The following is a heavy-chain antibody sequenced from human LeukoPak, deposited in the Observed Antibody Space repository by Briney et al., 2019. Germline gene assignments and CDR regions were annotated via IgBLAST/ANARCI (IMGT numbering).Heavy chain of an antibody. J-gene: IGHJ4*02. Sequence: GGSLRLSCAASGFTFRSYAMSWVRQAPGKGLEWVSGVSDSGSSTYYADSVKGRVTISRDNSKNTLYLQMNSLGAEDTAIYYCAKDTRGLGYCSGGSCSFTDYWGQGTLVTVSS. CDR3: AKDTRGLGYCSGGSCSFTDY. CDR2: VSDSGSST. V-gene: IGHV3-23*01. CDR1: GFTFRSYA. D-gene: IGHD2-15*01.